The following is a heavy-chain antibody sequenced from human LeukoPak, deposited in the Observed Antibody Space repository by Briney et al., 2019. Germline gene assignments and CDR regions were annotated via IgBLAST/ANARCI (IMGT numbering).Heavy chain of an antibody. D-gene: IGHD2-21*02. J-gene: IGHJ4*02. V-gene: IGHV3-30*03. CDR3: VRDRDWAFDY. CDR1: GFTFDDYA. Sequence: GGSLRLSCAASGFTFDDYAMHWVRQAPGKGLEWVAVISYDGSNKYYADSVKGRFTISRDNSKNTLYLQMNSLRPEDTAVYYCVRDRDWAFDYWGQGSLVTVSS. CDR2: ISYDGSNK.